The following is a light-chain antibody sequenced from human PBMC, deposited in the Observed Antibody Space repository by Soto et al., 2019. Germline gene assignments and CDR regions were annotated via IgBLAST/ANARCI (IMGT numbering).Light chain of an antibody. Sequence: EIVLTQSPGTLSLSPGGRATLSCRASRSVSSSFLAWYQQKPGQAPRLLISDASTRATGIPARFSGSGSGTEFTLTISSLQSEDFALYYCHQYNSWPPGTFGQGTKVDI. J-gene: IGKJ2*01. V-gene: IGKV3-15*01. CDR1: RSVSSS. CDR2: DAS. CDR3: HQYNSWPPGT.